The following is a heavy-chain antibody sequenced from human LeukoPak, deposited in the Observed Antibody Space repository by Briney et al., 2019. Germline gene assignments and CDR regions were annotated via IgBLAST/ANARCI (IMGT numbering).Heavy chain of an antibody. Sequence: TGGSLRLSCAASGFTFSSYAMSWVRQAPGKGLEWVSSISSSSSYIYYADSVKGRFTISRDNAKNSLYLQMNSLRAEDTAVYYCAGFGGLGTVDWGQGTLVAVSS. D-gene: IGHD3-10*01. J-gene: IGHJ4*02. CDR2: ISSSSSYI. CDR1: GFTFSSYA. V-gene: IGHV3-21*01. CDR3: AGFGGLGTVD.